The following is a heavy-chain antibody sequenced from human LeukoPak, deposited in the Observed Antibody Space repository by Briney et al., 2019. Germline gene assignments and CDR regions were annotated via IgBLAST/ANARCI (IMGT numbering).Heavy chain of an antibody. CDR1: GLTFSSYA. J-gene: IGHJ4*02. D-gene: IGHD1-7*01. CDR3: AKAIGNYYFDY. Sequence: GGSLRLSCAASGLTFSSYAMSWVRQAPGKGLEWVSAISGSGGSTYFADSVKGRFTISRDNSKNTLYLQMNSLRAEDTAVYYCAKAIGNYYFDYWGQGTLVTVSS. CDR2: ISGSGGST. V-gene: IGHV3-23*01.